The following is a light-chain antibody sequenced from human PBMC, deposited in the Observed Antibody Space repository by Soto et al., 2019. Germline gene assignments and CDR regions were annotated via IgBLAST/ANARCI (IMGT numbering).Light chain of an antibody. CDR3: QTWGTGIVV. V-gene: IGLV4-69*01. CDR2: LNSDGSH. J-gene: IGLJ2*01. CDR1: SGHSSYA. Sequence: QLVLTQSPSASASLGASVQLTCTLSSGHSSYAIAWHQQQPEKGPRYLLKLNSDGSHSKGDGIPDRFSGSSSGAERYLTIASLQSEDEADYYCQTWGTGIVVFGGGTPLTVL.